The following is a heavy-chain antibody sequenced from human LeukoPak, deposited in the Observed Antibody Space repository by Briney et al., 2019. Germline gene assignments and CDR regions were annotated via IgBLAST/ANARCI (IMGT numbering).Heavy chain of an antibody. Sequence: SVKVSCKTSGYTFTDYYMHWVRQAPGQGLEWMGRINLNSGVTNYAQKFQGRVTMTRDTSINTAYMELSRLRSDDTAVYFCAGETGGNSLIYFDYWGQGTLVTVSS. CDR2: INLNSGVT. CDR3: AGETGGNSLIYFDY. CDR1: GYTFTDYY. J-gene: IGHJ4*02. D-gene: IGHD4-23*01. V-gene: IGHV1-2*06.